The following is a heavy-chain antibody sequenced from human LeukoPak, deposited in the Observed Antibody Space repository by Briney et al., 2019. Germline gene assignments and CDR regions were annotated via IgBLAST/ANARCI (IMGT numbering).Heavy chain of an antibody. D-gene: IGHD1-26*01. J-gene: IGHJ4*02. CDR3: ARGGAFLTD. V-gene: IGHV4-61*02. Sequence: SETLSLTCTVSGGSISGGTYYWSWIRQPAGKGLEWIGRIYTSGSTNYSPSLKSRVTISVDTSKNQFSLKLSSVTAADTAVYFCARGGAFLTDWGQGTLVTVSS. CDR1: GGSISGGTYY. CDR2: IYTSGST.